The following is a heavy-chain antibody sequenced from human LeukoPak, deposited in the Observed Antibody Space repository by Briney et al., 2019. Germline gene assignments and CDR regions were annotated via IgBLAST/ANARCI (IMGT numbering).Heavy chain of an antibody. CDR2: INANSGDT. V-gene: IGHV1-2*02. Sequence: SVKVSCKTSAYSFTGYFFHWIRQAPGQGLEWMGWINANSGDTNYAQQFQGRLTMTRDRSISTVYMELSRLRTDDTAVYYCARDFSWGVDSWGQGTLVTVSS. D-gene: IGHD3-10*01. J-gene: IGHJ4*02. CDR1: AYSFTGYF. CDR3: ARDFSWGVDS.